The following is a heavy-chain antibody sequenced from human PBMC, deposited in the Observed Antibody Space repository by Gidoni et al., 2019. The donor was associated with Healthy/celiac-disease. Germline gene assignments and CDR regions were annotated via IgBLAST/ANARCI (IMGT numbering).Heavy chain of an antibody. Sequence: QVQLQQWGAGLLKPSETLSLTCAVYGGSFSGYYWSWIRQPPGKGLEGFGEINHSGSTNYNPSLNSLVTISVDTSKNHFSLKLCSVTAADTAVYYCARGRSHYYGSGSYQYYYYMDVWGKGTTVTVSS. V-gene: IGHV4-34*01. CDR3: ARGRSHYYGSGSYQYYYYMDV. J-gene: IGHJ6*03. D-gene: IGHD3-10*01. CDR2: INHSGST. CDR1: GGSFSGYY.